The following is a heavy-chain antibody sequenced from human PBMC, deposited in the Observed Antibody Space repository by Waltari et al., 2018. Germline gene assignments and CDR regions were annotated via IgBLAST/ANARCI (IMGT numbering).Heavy chain of an antibody. CDR1: GGSFSDYY. V-gene: IGHV4-34*01. J-gene: IGHJ4*02. CDR3: AGGTASAWELGHS. D-gene: IGHD1-26*01. CDR2: IKQSGLT. Sequence: QVQLHQGGAGLLKPSETLSLTCVVYGGSFSDYYWSWIRQPPGKGLEWLGEIKQSGLTNYNPSGKSRATMSLDTSKNQFSLKLSSLTAADTAVYYCAGGTASAWELGHSWGQGTLVTVSS.